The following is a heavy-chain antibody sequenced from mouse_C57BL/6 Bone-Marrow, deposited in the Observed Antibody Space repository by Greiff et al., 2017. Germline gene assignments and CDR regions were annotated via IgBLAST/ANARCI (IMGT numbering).Heavy chain of an antibody. CDR3: ARTHRSLTGPGYWYFDV. CDR1: GYTFTSYD. J-gene: IGHJ1*03. V-gene: IGHV1-85*01. D-gene: IGHD4-1*01. Sequence: QVQLQQSGPELVKPGASVKLSCKASGYTFTSYDINWVKQRPGQGLEWIGWIYPRDGSTKYNEKFKGKDTLTVDTSSSTAYMGLHSLTSEDSAVYFCARTHRSLTGPGYWYFDVWGTGTTVTVSS. CDR2: IYPRDGST.